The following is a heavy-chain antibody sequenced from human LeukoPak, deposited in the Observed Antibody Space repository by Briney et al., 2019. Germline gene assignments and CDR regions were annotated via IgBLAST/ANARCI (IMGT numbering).Heavy chain of an antibody. J-gene: IGHJ4*02. CDR2: IYYSGST. D-gene: IGHD3-22*01. Sequence: PSQTLSLTCTVSGGSISSGDYYWSWIRQPPGKGLEWIGYIYYSGSTHYNPSLKSRVTISVDTSKNQFSLKLSSVTAADTAVYYCAREVYYDSSGYPTFDYWGQGTLVTVSS. CDR1: GGSISSGDYY. V-gene: IGHV4-30-4*01. CDR3: AREVYYDSSGYPTFDY.